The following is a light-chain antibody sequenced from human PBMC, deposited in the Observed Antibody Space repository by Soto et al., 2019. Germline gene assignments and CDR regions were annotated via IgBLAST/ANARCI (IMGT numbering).Light chain of an antibody. V-gene: IGKV1-39*01. J-gene: IGKJ5*01. CDR3: QQSYSMPRT. CDR1: QTISYY. Sequence: VQMDQSPSALSASGVGRVIMTGRASQTISYYLNWYQHQPGKAPKLLIYSTSSLQSGVPSRFSGSGSGTDFTLTISSLQPEDFATYYCQQSYSMPRTFGQGTRLENK. CDR2: STS.